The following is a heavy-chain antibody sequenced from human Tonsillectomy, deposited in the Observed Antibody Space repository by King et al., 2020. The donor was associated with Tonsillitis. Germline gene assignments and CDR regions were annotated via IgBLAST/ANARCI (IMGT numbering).Heavy chain of an antibody. J-gene: IGHJ6*02. Sequence: QLVQSGAEVKKPGASVKVSCKASGYTFTSYYMHWVRQAPGQGLEWMGIINPSGGSTSYAQKFQGSVTMTRDTSTSTVYMELSSLRSEDTAVYYCARAGRYCSGGSCYYYGMDVWGQGTTVTVSS. D-gene: IGHD2-15*01. CDR3: ARAGRYCSGGSCYYYGMDV. CDR2: INPSGGST. V-gene: IGHV1-46*03. CDR1: GYTFTSYY.